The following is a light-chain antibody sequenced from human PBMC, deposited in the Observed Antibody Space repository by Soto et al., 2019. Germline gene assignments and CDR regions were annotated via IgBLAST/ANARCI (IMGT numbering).Light chain of an antibody. CDR2: DTS. CDR1: TGAVTSSHY. CDR3: LLSYSGPHGPRVV. J-gene: IGLJ7*01. Sequence: QTVVTQEPSLTVSPGGTVTLTCGSSTGAVTSSHYPYWFQQKPGQAPRTLIYDTSDKHSWTPARFSGSLLGGKGALTLSGALPEDEADYYCLLSYSGPHGPRVVFGGGTQLTVL. V-gene: IGLV7-46*01.